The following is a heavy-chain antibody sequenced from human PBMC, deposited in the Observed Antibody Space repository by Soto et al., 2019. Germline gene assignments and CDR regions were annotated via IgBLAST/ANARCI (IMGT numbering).Heavy chain of an antibody. CDR1: GFTFSSYS. CDR2: ISSSSSTI. J-gene: IGHJ5*02. Sequence: EVQLVESGGDLVQPGGSLRLSCAASGFTFSSYSMNWVRQAPGKGLEWVSYISSSSSTIYYADSVKGRFTISRDNAKNSLYLQRNSLRAEDTAVYYGARHPDRIAQIGWFDPWGQGTLVTVSS. D-gene: IGHD3-10*01. V-gene: IGHV3-48*01. CDR3: ARHPDRIAQIGWFDP.